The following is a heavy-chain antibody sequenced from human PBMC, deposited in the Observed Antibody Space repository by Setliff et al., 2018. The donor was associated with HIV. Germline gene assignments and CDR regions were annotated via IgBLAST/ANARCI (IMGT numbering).Heavy chain of an antibody. D-gene: IGHD6-19*01. J-gene: IGHJ4*02. CDR3: IIAYSSGWLAPMGFDS. CDR1: GGSINNDIYF. Sequence: SETLSLTCSVSGGSINNDIYFWSWIRQHPGKGLEWIGYIYYSGSTYYNPSLKSRITISVDTSKNQFSLRLSSVTAADTAVYYCIIAYSSGWLAPMGFDSWGQGTLVTVSS. CDR2: IYYSGST. V-gene: IGHV4-31*06.